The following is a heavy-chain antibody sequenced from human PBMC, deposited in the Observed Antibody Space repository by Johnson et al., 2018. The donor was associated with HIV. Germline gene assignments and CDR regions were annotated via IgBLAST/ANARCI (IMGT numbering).Heavy chain of an antibody. Sequence: QMQLVESGGGVVQPGRSLRLSCAASGFSFSSYAMHWVRQSPGKGLAWVAVISFDGGDKYYADSVKGRFTISRDNSKSTFFLQMNSLTPEDTVVYYCAKERRAPRAFDIWGQGTMVTVSS. CDR3: AKERRAPRAFDI. CDR1: GFSFSSYA. CDR2: ISFDGGDK. V-gene: IGHV3-30*18. J-gene: IGHJ3*02.